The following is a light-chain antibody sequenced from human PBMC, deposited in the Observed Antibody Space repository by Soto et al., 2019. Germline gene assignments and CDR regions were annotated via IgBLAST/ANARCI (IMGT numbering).Light chain of an antibody. CDR3: QQYGSS. CDR1: QSVSSSY. CDR2: GAS. Sequence: EIVLTQSPGTLSLSPGERATLSCRASQSVSSSYLAWYQQKPGQAPRLLIYGASSRATGIPDRFSGSGSGTGFTLTISRLEPEDFAVYYCQQYGSSFGGGTKVDIK. V-gene: IGKV3-20*01. J-gene: IGKJ4*01.